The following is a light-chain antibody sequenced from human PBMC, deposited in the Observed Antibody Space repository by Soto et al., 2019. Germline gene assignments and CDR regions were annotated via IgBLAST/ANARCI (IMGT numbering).Light chain of an antibody. V-gene: IGLV1-40*01. CDR1: NSNLGAGYD. CDR3: QAYDYSLTAFV. Sequence: QSVLTQPPSVSGAPGQRVTISCTGTNSNLGAGYDVHWYQQLPGAAPKLVIFGNRNRPSGVPERFSGSKSGTSASLAITGLQDEDEADYYCQAYDYSLTAFVFGGGTKLTVL. J-gene: IGLJ3*02. CDR2: GNR.